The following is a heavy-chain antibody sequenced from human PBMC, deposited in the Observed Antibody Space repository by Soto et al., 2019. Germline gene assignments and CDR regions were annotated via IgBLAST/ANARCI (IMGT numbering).Heavy chain of an antibody. J-gene: IGHJ4*02. CDR3: AKALGELSPESFDY. CDR2: ISYDGSDK. D-gene: IGHD3-16*02. Sequence: QVQLVESGGGVVQPGRSLRLSCAASGFTFSYYAMQWVRQAPGKGLEWVAVISYDGSDKYYADSVKGRFTISRDNSKNTLNLQMSSLRADDTAVYYCAKALGELSPESFDYWGQGTLITVSS. V-gene: IGHV3-30*18. CDR1: GFTFSYYA.